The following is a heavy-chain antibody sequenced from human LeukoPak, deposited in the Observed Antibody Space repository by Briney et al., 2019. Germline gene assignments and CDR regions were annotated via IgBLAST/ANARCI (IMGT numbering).Heavy chain of an antibody. J-gene: IGHJ4*02. V-gene: IGHV3-30*02. Sequence: VGSLRLSCGASGFIFDAHDMQWVGQAPGKGVEWVAFIRSDGYHTYYADSVKGRFTITRDNSKNTLYLQMNSLRLEDTALYYCAKPSGSGVDYWGRGTRVTVSS. CDR2: IRSDGYHT. CDR3: AKPSGSGVDY. CDR1: GFIFDAHD. D-gene: IGHD1-26*01.